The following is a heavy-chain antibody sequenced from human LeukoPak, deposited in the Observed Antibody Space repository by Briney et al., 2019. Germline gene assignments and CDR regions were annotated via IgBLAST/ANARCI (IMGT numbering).Heavy chain of an antibody. V-gene: IGHV4-39*07. J-gene: IGHJ3*02. CDR1: GGSISSSSYY. CDR2: IYYSGST. D-gene: IGHD3-22*01. Sequence: SETLSLTCTVFGGSISSSSYYWGWIRQPPGKGLEWIGSIYYSGSTYYNPSLKSRVTISVDTSKNQFSLKLSSVTAADTAVYYCARVSSNYYDSSGYYLDAFDIWGQGTMVTVSS. CDR3: ARVSSNYYDSSGYYLDAFDI.